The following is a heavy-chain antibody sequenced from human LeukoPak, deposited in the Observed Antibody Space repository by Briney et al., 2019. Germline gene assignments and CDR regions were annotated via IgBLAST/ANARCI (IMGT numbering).Heavy chain of an antibody. CDR2: IYPGDSDT. Sequence: GESLKISCKGSGYTFTNYWIGWVRQMPGKGLEWMGVIYPGDSDTRYSPSFQGQVTISADKSIRTAYLQWSSLKASDTAMYYCARLYRSPMVQKIIIYPIDYWGQGTLVTVSS. J-gene: IGHJ4*02. CDR3: ARLYRSPMVQKIIIYPIDY. D-gene: IGHD3-10*01. CDR1: GYTFTNYW. V-gene: IGHV5-51*01.